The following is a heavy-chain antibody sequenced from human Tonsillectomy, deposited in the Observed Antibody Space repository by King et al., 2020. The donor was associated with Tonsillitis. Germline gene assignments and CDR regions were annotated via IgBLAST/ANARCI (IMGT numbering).Heavy chain of an antibody. CDR3: TRVLEDYVWGGYRYAVGDAFDI. CDR2: IRSKPYGGTT. CDR1: GFTFGEYI. D-gene: IGHD3-16*02. J-gene: IGHJ3*02. Sequence: VQLVESGGGLVQPGRSLRLSCTASGFTFGEYIMTWVRQAPGKGLEWVGFIRSKPYGGTTEYAASVKGRFSISRDDSKSIAYLQMNSLKTEDTAVYSYTRVLEDYVWGGYRYAVGDAFDIWGQGTMVTVSS. V-gene: IGHV3-49*04.